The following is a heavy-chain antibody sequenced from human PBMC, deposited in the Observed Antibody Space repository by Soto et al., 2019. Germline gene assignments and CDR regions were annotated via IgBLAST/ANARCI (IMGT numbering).Heavy chain of an antibody. J-gene: IGHJ6*03. CDR1: GGTSIGHY. CDR2: IYYSGST. D-gene: IGHD3-16*01. V-gene: IGHV4-59*08. Sequence: LETHPHTSNVSGGTSIGHYWSWVRQTTGKGLEWIGYIYYSGSTNYNPSLKSRVTISVDTSKNHFSLRLTSVTAADTAVYYCARGPYYDLIWNYYYMDVWGKGTTVTVSS. CDR3: ARGPYYDLIWNYYYMDV.